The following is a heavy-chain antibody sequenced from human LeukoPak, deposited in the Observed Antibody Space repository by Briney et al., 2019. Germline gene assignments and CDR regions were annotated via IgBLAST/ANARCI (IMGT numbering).Heavy chain of an antibody. CDR1: EFTYG. J-gene: IGHJ4*02. Sequence: GGSLRLSCTASEFTYGMNWVRQTPGKGLEWVASIKEDGSERQYVDSVKGRFSISRDNTKGSLFLQLNSLRAEDTAVYYCARDLGYCTNGACHTRFDYWGQGTLVTVSS. CDR2: IKEDGSER. CDR3: ARDLGYCTNGACHTRFDY. D-gene: IGHD2-8*01. V-gene: IGHV3-7*03.